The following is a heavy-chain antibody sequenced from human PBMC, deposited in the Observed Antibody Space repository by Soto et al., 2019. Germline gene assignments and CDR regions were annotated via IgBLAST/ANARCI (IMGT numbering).Heavy chain of an antibody. J-gene: IGHJ4*02. CDR2: ISHDGNNK. CDR1: GFTFNRHP. V-gene: IGHV3-30-3*01. Sequence: QVQLVESGGGVVQPGRSLRLSCAASGFTFNRHPLHWVRQAPGKGLEWVAVISHDGNNKYYADSVKGRFTISRDNSMNMLYLQMHGLRTEDTAIFYCARASGHIYATLPGPFADGGQGARVTVSS. CDR3: ARASGHIYATLPGPFAD. D-gene: IGHD2-8*01.